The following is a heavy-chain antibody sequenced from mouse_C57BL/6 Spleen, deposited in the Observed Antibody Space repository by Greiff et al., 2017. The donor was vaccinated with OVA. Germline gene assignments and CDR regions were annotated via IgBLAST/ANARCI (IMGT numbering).Heavy chain of an antibody. CDR1: GYTFTDYY. J-gene: IGHJ4*01. CDR3: ARRYYGSSLYYAMDY. D-gene: IGHD1-1*01. V-gene: IGHV1-75*01. Sequence: VQVVESGPELVKPGASVKISCKASGYTFTDYYINWVKQRPGQGLEWIGWIFPGSGSTYYNEKFKGKATLTVDKSSSTAYMLLSSLTSEDSAVYFCARRYYGSSLYYAMDYWGQGTSVTVSS. CDR2: IFPGSGST.